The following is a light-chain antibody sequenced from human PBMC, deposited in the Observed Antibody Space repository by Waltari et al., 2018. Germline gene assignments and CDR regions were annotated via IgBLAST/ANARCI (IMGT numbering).Light chain of an antibody. V-gene: IGKV1-33*01. CDR2: DAS. Sequence: DIQMTQSPSSLSASLGDRVTITCQASQDITNYLNWYQQKPGKAPKLLIYDASNLETGVPSRFSGSGSGTDFTFTISSLQPEDIATYYCQQYENLPLTFGGGTKVKIK. CDR3: QQYENLPLT. CDR1: QDITNY. J-gene: IGKJ4*01.